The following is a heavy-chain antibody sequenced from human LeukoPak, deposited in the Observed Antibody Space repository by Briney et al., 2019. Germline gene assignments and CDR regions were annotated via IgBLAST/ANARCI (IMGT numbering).Heavy chain of an antibody. D-gene: IGHD6-19*01. J-gene: IGHJ4*02. CDR2: INPKSGGT. Sequence: GASVKVSCKASGYTFTGYYMHWVRQAPGQGLERVGWINPKSGGTNYAQKFQGRVTMTSDTSITTVYMELSRLRSGDTAVYYCARRVFSGLGYYCDYWGQGTLVTVSS. CDR3: ARRVFSGLGYYCDY. CDR1: GYTFTGYY. V-gene: IGHV1-2*02.